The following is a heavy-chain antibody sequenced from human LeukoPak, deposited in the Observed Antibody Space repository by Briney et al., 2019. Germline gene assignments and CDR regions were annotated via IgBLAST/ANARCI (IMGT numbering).Heavy chain of an antibody. D-gene: IGHD6-19*01. J-gene: IGHJ4*02. V-gene: IGHV4-39*01. CDR3: ARRIAVAGSFDY. CDR2: IYYSGST. Sequence: SETLSLTCTVSGGSISSSSYYWGWIRQPPGKGLEWIGSIYYSGSTYYNPSLKSRVTISIDTSKNQFSLKLSSVTAADTAVYYCARRIAVAGSFDYWGQGTLVTVSS. CDR1: GGSISSSSYY.